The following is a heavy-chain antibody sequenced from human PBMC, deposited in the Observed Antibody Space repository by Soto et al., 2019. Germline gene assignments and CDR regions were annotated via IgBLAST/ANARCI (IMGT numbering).Heavy chain of an antibody. CDR1: GFTFSSYA. CDR2: ISGSGGST. J-gene: IGHJ4*02. V-gene: IGHV3-23*01. D-gene: IGHD3-22*01. CDR3: ARERRDSSGYYFDY. Sequence: EVQLLESGGGLVQPGGSLRLSCAASGFTFSSYAMSWVRQAPGKGLEWVSAISGSGGSTYYADSVKGRFTISRDNAKNSLYLQMNSLRAEDTAVYYCARERRDSSGYYFDYWGQGTLVTVSS.